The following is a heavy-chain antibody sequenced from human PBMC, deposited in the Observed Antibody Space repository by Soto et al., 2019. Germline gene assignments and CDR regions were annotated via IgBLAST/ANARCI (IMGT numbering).Heavy chain of an antibody. CDR2: ISSSSSTI. CDR1: GFTFSSYS. J-gene: IGHJ6*02. Sequence: EVQLVESGGGLVQPGGSLRLSCAASGFTFSSYSMNWVRQAPGKGLEWVSYISSSSSTIYYADSVKGRFTISRDNAKNSLYLQMNRLRCEDTAVYYCARPKFLLVPAASYYYGMDVCGQGTPVTVSS. CDR3: ARPKFLLVPAASYYYGMDV. D-gene: IGHD2-2*01. V-gene: IGHV3-48*01.